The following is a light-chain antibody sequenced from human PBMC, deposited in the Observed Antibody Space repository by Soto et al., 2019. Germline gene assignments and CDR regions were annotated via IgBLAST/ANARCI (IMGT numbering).Light chain of an antibody. CDR3: SSYAGSNYPYV. Sequence: QSVLTYPPSASRSPGHSVTIACTGNSSYVGYYNYVSWYQQPPVKAPKLLIYDFSKRPSFFPDRFSGSNSGNTSSLNVSGLQAEDEGDYYCSSYAGSNYPYVFATGTKVPAL. CDR1: SSYVGYYNY. J-gene: IGLJ1*01. V-gene: IGLV2-8*02. CDR2: DFS.